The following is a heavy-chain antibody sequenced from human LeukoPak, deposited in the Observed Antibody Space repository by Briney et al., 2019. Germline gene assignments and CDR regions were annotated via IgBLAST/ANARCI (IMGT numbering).Heavy chain of an antibody. CDR1: GGSISSGSYY. V-gene: IGHV4-61*02. CDR2: IYTSGST. Sequence: SQTLSLTCTVSGGSISSGSYYWSWIRQPAGKGLEWIGRIYTSGSTNYNPSLKSRVTISVDTSKNQFSLELSSVTAADTAVYYCAREEGPWGQGTLVTVSS. J-gene: IGHJ5*02. CDR3: AREEGP.